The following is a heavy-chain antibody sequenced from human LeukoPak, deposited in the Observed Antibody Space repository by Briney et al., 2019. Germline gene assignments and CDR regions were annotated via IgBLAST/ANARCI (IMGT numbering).Heavy chain of an antibody. V-gene: IGHV4-31*03. Sequence: PSETLSLTCTVSGGSISSGGYYWSWISQHPGKALEWLGYIYYSGSTYYNPSLKSRVTISVDTSKNQFSLKLSSVTAADTAVYYCAREAGNPLRGQMNYYGTDVWGQGTTVTVSS. CDR1: GGSISSGGYY. CDR2: IYYSGST. J-gene: IGHJ6*02. CDR3: AREAGNPLRGQMNYYGTDV.